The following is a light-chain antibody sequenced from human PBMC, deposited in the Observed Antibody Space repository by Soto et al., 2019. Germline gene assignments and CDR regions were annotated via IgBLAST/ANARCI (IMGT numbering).Light chain of an antibody. CDR3: SSYTSSSPVV. J-gene: IGLJ2*01. Sequence: QSVLTQPPSASGSPGHSVTLSCTGTSSDVGGYNYVSWYQQHPGKAPKLIISEVNKRPSGVPDRFSGSKSGNTASLTVSGLQAEDEADYYCSSYTSSSPVVFGGGTKVTVL. CDR1: SSDVGGYNY. CDR2: EVN. V-gene: IGLV2-8*01.